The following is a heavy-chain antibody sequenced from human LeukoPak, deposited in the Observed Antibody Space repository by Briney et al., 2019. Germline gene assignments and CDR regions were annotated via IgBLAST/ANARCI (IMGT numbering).Heavy chain of an antibody. CDR3: TKDMEWGMDV. CDR2: IGWDGTNI. V-gene: IGHV3-43*01. D-gene: IGHD3-3*01. J-gene: IGHJ6*02. CDR1: EFTYDRHT. Sequence: GGSLRLSCAASEFTYDRHTMHWVRQPPGKGPEWVSLIGWDGTNIDYADSVKGRFTISRDNSKNFVYLQMHSLRTEDTALYYCTKDMEWGMDVWGQWTTVIVSS.